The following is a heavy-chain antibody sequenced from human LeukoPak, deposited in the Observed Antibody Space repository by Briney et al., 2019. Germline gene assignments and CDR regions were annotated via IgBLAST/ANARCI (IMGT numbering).Heavy chain of an antibody. CDR2: IYYSGST. D-gene: IGHD5-24*01. CDR3: ATLSSRRDGYLGGFDY. Sequence: SETLSLTCTVSGGSISSYYWSWIRQPAGKGLEWIGSIYYSGSTYYNPSLKSRVTISVDTSKNQFSLKLSSVTAADTAVYYCATLSSRRDGYLGGFDYWGQGTLVTVSS. CDR1: GGSISSYY. V-gene: IGHV4-59*05. J-gene: IGHJ4*02.